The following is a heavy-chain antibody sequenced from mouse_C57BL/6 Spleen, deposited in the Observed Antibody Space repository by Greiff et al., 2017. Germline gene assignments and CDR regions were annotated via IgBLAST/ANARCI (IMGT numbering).Heavy chain of an antibody. CDR1: GYSITSGYY. CDR2: ISYDGSN. D-gene: IGHD1-1*01. J-gene: IGHJ4*01. Sequence: EVQVVESGPGLVKPSQSLSLTCSVTGYSITSGYYWNWIRQFPGNKLEWMGYISYDGSNNYNPSLKNRISITRDTSKNQFFLKLNSVTTEDTATYYCATTVVPTRAMDYWGQGTSVTVSS. CDR3: ATTVVPTRAMDY. V-gene: IGHV3-6*01.